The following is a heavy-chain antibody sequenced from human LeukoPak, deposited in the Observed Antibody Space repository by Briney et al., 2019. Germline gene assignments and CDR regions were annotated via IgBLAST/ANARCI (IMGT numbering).Heavy chain of an antibody. V-gene: IGHV1-2*02. CDR3: ARDGKRIAARPDYYYYYMDV. J-gene: IGHJ6*03. D-gene: IGHD6-6*01. CDR1: GYTFTGYY. CDR2: INPNSGGT. Sequence: ASVKVSCKASGYTFTGYYMHWVRQAPGQGLEWMGWINPNSGGTNYAQKFQGRVTMTRDTSISTAYMELSSLRSEDTAVYYCARDGKRIAARPDYYYYYMDVWGKGTTVTVSS.